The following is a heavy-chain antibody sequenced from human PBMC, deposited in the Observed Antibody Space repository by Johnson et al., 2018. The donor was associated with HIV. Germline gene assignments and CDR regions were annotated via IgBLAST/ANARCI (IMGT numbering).Heavy chain of an antibody. Sequence: QVQLMESGGGVVQPGRSLRLSCAVSGFTVSNYGMHWVRQAPGKGLEWVAVLWKDGSNKYFADSVKGRFTISRDNSRKTLYLQMNSLRGDDTAVYYCAKDPTDFGADWAFDIWGQGTMVTVSS. CDR2: LWKDGSNK. V-gene: IGHV3-33*06. CDR3: AKDPTDFGADWAFDI. D-gene: IGHD3-10*01. J-gene: IGHJ3*02. CDR1: GFTVSNYG.